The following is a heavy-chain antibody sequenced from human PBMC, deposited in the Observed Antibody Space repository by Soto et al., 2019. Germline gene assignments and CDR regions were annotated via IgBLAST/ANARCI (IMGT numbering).Heavy chain of an antibody. CDR1: GFTFSNYG. CDR3: AKDTGYCTKAVCLSNWFDS. Sequence: QVQLVESGGGVVQPGRSLRLSCAASGFTFSNYGIHWVRQAPGKGLEWVAVISYDGNNKYYADSVEGRFTISRDNSKNTVYLQMNSLRDEDTAMYYCAKDTGYCTKAVCLSNWFDSWGQGTLVTVSS. V-gene: IGHV3-30*18. D-gene: IGHD2-8*01. CDR2: ISYDGNNK. J-gene: IGHJ5*01.